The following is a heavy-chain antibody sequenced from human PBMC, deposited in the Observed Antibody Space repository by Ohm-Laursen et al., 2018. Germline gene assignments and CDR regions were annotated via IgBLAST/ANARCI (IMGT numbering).Heavy chain of an antibody. CDR2: ISVSGGTT. V-gene: IGHV3-23*01. D-gene: IGHD3-22*01. CDR3: ATFYNHAGSGWGRPCDH. Sequence: SLRLSCAASGSTSSSYAMSWVRQAPGKGLEWVSFISVSGGTTYYRDSVKGRFTISRDNSKNSLYLQMNTLRVDDTAVYYCATFYNHAGSGWGRPCDHWGQGTLVTVSA. J-gene: IGHJ4*02. CDR1: GSTSSSYA.